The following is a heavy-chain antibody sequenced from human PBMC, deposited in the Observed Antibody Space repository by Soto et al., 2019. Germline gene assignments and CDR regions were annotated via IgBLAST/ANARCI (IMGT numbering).Heavy chain of an antibody. CDR2: IIPIFGTA. D-gene: IGHD3-3*01. V-gene: IGHV1-69*01. CDR3: ASGYVLRFLEWFYGMDV. Sequence: QVQLVQSGAEVKKPGSSVKVSCKASGGTFSSYAISWVRQAPGQGLEWMGGIIPIFGTANYAQKFQGRVTITADESTSTAYMELSSLRSEDTAVYYCASGYVLRFLEWFYGMDVWGQGTTVTVSS. J-gene: IGHJ6*02. CDR1: GGTFSSYA.